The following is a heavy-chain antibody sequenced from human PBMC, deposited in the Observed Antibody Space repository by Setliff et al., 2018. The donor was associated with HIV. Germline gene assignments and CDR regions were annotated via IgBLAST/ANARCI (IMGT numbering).Heavy chain of an antibody. CDR3: ARSTTAD. Sequence: ASVKVSCKVSGDTFRNYAINWVRQAPGQGLEWMGWIYPNTGGTNYAQKFQGRVTMTRDTSISTAYMELSRLRSDDTAVYYCARSTTADWGQGTMVTVSS. D-gene: IGHD4-17*01. V-gene: IGHV1-2*02. J-gene: IGHJ4*02. CDR2: IYPNTGGT. CDR1: GDTFRNYA.